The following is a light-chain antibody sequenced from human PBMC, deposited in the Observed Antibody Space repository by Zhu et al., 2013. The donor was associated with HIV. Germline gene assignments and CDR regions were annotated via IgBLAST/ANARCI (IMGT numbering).Light chain of an antibody. CDR3: QHYDGYST. V-gene: IGKV3-11*01. J-gene: IGKJ1*01. CDR1: QSISSY. CDR2: DAS. Sequence: EIVLTQSPATLSLSPGERATLSCRASQSISSYLVWYQQKPGQAPRLLIYDASTRAPGIPDRFSGSGSGTDFALTISRLEPDDFATYYCQHYDGYSTFGQGTKV.